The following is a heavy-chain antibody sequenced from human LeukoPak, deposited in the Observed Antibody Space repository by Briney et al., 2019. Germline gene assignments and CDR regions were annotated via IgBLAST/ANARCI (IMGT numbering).Heavy chain of an antibody. Sequence: GGSLRLSCAASEFTFSNYWMNWVRQVPGKGLEWVANIKQDGSEKYYVDSVEGRFTISRENAKNSLYLQMNSLRAEDTAVYYCARILSETDYGGRFRAFDIWGQGTMVTVSS. J-gene: IGHJ3*02. CDR3: ARILSETDYGGRFRAFDI. D-gene: IGHD4-23*01. CDR1: EFTFSNYW. CDR2: IKQDGSEK. V-gene: IGHV3-7*01.